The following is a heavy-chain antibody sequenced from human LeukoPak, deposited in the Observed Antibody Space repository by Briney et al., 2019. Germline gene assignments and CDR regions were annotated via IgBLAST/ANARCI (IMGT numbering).Heavy chain of an antibody. V-gene: IGHV4-59*12. J-gene: IGHJ6*02. CDR3: ARDNRVDTSMGHYYYGMDV. Sequence: PSETLSLTCTVSGGSISSYYWSWIRQPPGKGLEWIGYIYHSGSTYYNPSLKSRVTISVDRSKNQFSLKLSSVTAADTAVYYCARDNRVDTSMGHYYYGMDVWGQGTTVTVSS. CDR1: GGSISSYY. D-gene: IGHD5-18*01. CDR2: IYHSGST.